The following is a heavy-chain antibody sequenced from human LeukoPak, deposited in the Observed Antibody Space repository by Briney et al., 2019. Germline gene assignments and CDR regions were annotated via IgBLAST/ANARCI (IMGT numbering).Heavy chain of an antibody. D-gene: IGHD3-22*01. V-gene: IGHV1-46*01. CDR1: GYTFTSYY. CDR2: INPSGGST. CDR3: AREEVWYYYDSSGYSQGSFVDY. J-gene: IGHJ4*02. Sequence: ASVKVSCKASGYTFTSYYMHWVRQAPGQGLEWMGIINPSGGSTSYAQKFQGRVTMTRDTSTSTVYMELSSLRSEDTAVYYCAREEVWYYYDSSGYSQGSFVDYWGQGTLVTVSS.